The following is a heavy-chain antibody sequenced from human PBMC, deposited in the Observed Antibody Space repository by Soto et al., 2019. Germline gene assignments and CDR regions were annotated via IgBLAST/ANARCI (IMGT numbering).Heavy chain of an antibody. D-gene: IGHD6-6*01. J-gene: IGHJ4*02. Sequence: QVQLVESGGGVVQPGRSLRLSCAVSGFIFKNYALNWVRQAPGKGLEWVASITRDGYNKYYADSVKGRFTISRDNSKNTLSLQTTALRVEDSSVYYCTKSSGGSSSVGMDYWGPGTLVTVSS. CDR2: ITRDGYNK. CDR1: GFIFKNYA. CDR3: TKSSGGSSSVGMDY. V-gene: IGHV3-30*04.